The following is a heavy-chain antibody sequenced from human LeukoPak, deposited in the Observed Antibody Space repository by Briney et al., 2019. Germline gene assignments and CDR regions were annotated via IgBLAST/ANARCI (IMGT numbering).Heavy chain of an antibody. Sequence: GGSLRLSCAASGFTFSSYAMSWVRQAPGKGLEWVSGISGSGASTYYADSVKGRFTISRDNSKNTLYLQMNSLRAEDTAVYYCAKDLLRGNIVVVPAALRGNYWGQGTLVTVSS. V-gene: IGHV3-23*01. D-gene: IGHD2-2*02. J-gene: IGHJ4*02. CDR3: AKDLLRGNIVVVPAALRGNY. CDR2: ISGSGAST. CDR1: GFTFSSYA.